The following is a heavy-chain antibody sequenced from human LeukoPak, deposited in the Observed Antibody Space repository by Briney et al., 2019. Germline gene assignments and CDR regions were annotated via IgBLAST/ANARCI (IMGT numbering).Heavy chain of an antibody. Sequence: PSETLSLTCAVYGGSFSGYYWSWIRQPPGKGLEWIGEINHSGSTNYNPSLKSRVTISVDTSKNQFSLKLSSVTAADTAVYYCARGGYYDSSGYPRTFDYWGRGTLVTVSS. V-gene: IGHV4-34*01. J-gene: IGHJ4*02. CDR1: GGSFSGYY. CDR3: ARGGYYDSSGYPRTFDY. D-gene: IGHD3-22*01. CDR2: INHSGST.